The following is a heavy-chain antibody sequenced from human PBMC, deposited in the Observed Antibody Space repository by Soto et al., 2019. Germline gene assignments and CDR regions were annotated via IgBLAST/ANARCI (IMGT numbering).Heavy chain of an antibody. J-gene: IGHJ6*03. CDR2: ISGSSSDK. CDR3: ARDPGDYGYYYMDV. Sequence: GGSLRLSCAASGFTFSSYSMNWVRQAPGKGLEWVSTISGSSSDKYYADSVKGRFTISRDNSKNSLYLQMNSLRAEDTAVYYCARDPGDYGYYYMDVWGKGTTVTVSS. CDR1: GFTFSSYS. V-gene: IGHV3-21*01. D-gene: IGHD4-17*01.